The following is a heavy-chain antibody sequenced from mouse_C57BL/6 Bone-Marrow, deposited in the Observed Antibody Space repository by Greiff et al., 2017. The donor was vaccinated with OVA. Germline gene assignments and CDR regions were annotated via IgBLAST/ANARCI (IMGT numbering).Heavy chain of an antibody. CDR3: ARHELYYGSSYGYAMDY. Sequence: VKLVESGPGLVAPSQSLSITCTVSGFSLTSYGVHWVRQPPGKGLEWLVVIWSDGSTTYNSALKSRLSISKDNSKSQVFLKMNSLQTDDTAMYYCARHELYYGSSYGYAMDYWGQGTSVTVSS. CDR1: GFSLTSYG. V-gene: IGHV2-6-1*01. D-gene: IGHD1-1*01. J-gene: IGHJ4*01. CDR2: IWSDGST.